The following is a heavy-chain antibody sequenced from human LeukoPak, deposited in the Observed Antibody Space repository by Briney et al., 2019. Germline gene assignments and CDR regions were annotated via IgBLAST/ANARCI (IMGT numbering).Heavy chain of an antibody. D-gene: IGHD6-19*01. CDR3: ARGPEYSSGWYESSNWFGP. V-gene: IGHV4-30-4*01. Sequence: PSQTLSLTCTVSGGSISSGDYYWSWIRQPPGKGLEWIGYIYYSGSTYYNPSLKSRVTISVDTSNNQFSLRLSSVTAADTAVYYCARGPEYSSGWYESSNWFGPWGQGTLVTVSS. CDR1: GGSISSGDYY. CDR2: IYYSGST. J-gene: IGHJ5*02.